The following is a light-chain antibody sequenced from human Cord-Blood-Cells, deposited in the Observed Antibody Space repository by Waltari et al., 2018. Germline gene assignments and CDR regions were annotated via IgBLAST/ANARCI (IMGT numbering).Light chain of an antibody. CDR2: AAS. J-gene: IGKJ3*01. Sequence: IQMTQSPSSLSASVGDRVTITCRASQSISSYLHWYQQKPGKAPKLLIYAASSLHSGVPSRFSGSVSGTDFTLTISKLQPEDFATYYCQHRYSTPFTFGPGSKVDIK. CDR3: QHRYSTPFT. CDR1: QSISSY. V-gene: IGKV1-39*01.